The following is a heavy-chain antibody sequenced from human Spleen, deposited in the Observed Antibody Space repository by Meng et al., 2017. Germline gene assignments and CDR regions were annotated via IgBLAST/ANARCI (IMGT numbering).Heavy chain of an antibody. CDR3: ARKAGNCISTTCYSLDY. Sequence: SVKVSCKALGGIFSNYVIGWVRQAPGQGLEWMGGINAVFGTTNYAQKFQGRVTITTDEFTSTVYMELTRLTSEDTAVYFCARKAGNCISTTCYSLDYWGQGTLVTVSS. CDR1: GGIFSNYV. V-gene: IGHV1-69*05. J-gene: IGHJ4*02. D-gene: IGHD2-2*01. CDR2: INAVFGTT.